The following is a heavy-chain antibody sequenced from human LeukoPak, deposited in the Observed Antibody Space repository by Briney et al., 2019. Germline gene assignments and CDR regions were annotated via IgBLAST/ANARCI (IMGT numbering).Heavy chain of an antibody. CDR3: ARGPTRANSTDY. J-gene: IGHJ4*02. V-gene: IGHV3-21*01. CDR1: GFTFSSYS. CDR2: ISSSSSYI. D-gene: IGHD2/OR15-2a*01. Sequence: GGSLRLSCAASGFTFSSYSMNWVRQAPGKGLEWVSSISSSSSYIYYADSVKGRFTISRDNAKNSLYLQMNSLRAEDTAVYYCARGPTRANSTDYWGQGALVTVSS.